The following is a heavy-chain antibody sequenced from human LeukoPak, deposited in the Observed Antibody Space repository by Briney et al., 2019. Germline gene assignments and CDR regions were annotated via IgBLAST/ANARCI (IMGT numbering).Heavy chain of an antibody. CDR3: ARGEYNYFDY. Sequence: ASVNVSCKASGYTFTSHGITWVRQAPGQGLEWVGWINAYNGHTDYVQNLQGRATMTTDTSTSTAYMELRSLRSDDTAVYYCARGEYNYFDYWGQGTLVTVSS. CDR1: GYTFTSHG. J-gene: IGHJ4*02. V-gene: IGHV1-18*01. D-gene: IGHD2/OR15-2a*01. CDR2: INAYNGHT.